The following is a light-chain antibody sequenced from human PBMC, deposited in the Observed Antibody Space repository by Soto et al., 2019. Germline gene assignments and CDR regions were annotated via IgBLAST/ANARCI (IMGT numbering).Light chain of an antibody. Sequence: EIVLTQFPATLSLSPGERATLSCRASQSVSAYLAWYQQKPGQAPRRLIWDASNRATGIPARFSGSGSGTDFTLTISSLEPEDFAVYYCQQRAIWPPYTFGQGTKVEIK. CDR2: DAS. CDR1: QSVSAY. CDR3: QQRAIWPPYT. J-gene: IGKJ2*01. V-gene: IGKV3-11*01.